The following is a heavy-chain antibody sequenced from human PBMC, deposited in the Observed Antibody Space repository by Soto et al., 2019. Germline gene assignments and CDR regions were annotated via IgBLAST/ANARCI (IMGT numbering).Heavy chain of an antibody. CDR2: IWYDGSNK. Sequence: GSLRLSCAASGFTFSSYGMHGVRQAPGKGLEWVAVIWYDGSNKYYADSVKGRFTISRDNSKNTLYLQMNSLRAEDTAVYYCASPDYYMDVWGKGTTVTVSS. CDR1: GFTFSSYG. J-gene: IGHJ6*03. V-gene: IGHV3-33*01. CDR3: ASPDYYMDV.